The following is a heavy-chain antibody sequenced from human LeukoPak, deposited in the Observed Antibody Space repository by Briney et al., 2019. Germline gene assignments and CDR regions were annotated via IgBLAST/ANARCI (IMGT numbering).Heavy chain of an antibody. CDR3: AKASRFGYSYGPREYFYYMDV. Sequence: GGSLRLSCAASGFTFSSNDMTWVRQAPGKGLEWVSSISTSSTYIFYADSVKGRFTISRDNSKNTLYLQMNTLRAEDTAVYYCAKASRFGYSYGPREYFYYMDVWGKGTTVTISS. D-gene: IGHD5-18*01. V-gene: IGHV3-21*04. J-gene: IGHJ6*03. CDR2: ISTSSTYI. CDR1: GFTFSSND.